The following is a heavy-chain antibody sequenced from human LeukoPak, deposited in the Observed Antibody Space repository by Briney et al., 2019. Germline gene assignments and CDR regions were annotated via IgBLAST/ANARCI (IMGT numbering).Heavy chain of an antibody. V-gene: IGHV1-3*01. CDR2: INAGNGNI. CDR1: GYTFTSYA. D-gene: IGHD2-2*01. Sequence: SVKVSCKASGYTFTSYAMHWVRQAPGQRLEWMGWINAGNGNIKYSQKLQGRVSIIRDTSASTAYMELSSLRSEDTAVYYCARGYCSSTSCYMDVWGQGTTVT. CDR3: ARGYCSSTSCYMDV. J-gene: IGHJ6*02.